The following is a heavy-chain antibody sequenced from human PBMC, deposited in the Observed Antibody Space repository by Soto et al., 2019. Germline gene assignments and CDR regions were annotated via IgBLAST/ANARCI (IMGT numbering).Heavy chain of an antibody. CDR3: AKSSSTTRTYYYYYGMDV. Sequence: GGSLRLSCAASGFTFSSYGMHWARQAPGKGLEWVAVISYDGSNKYYADSVKGRFTISRDNSKNTLYLQMNSLRAEDTAVYYCAKSSSTTRTYYYYYGMDVWGQGTTVTVSS. J-gene: IGHJ6*02. CDR2: ISYDGSNK. CDR1: GFTFSSYG. V-gene: IGHV3-30*18. D-gene: IGHD2-2*01.